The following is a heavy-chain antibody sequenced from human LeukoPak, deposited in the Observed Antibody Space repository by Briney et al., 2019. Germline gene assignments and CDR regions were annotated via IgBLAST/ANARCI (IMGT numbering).Heavy chain of an antibody. V-gene: IGHV4-39*02. D-gene: IGHD5-24*01. J-gene: IGHJ4*02. CDR1: GGSINSISYY. CDR2: IYYTGST. CDR3: AREQRWLQSLDY. Sequence: SETLSLTCTVSGGSINSISYYWGWIRQPPGKGLEWIGNIYYTGSTYYNPSLKSRVTISVDTSKNQFSLKLSSVTAADTAVYYCAREQRWLQSLDYWGQGTLVTVSS.